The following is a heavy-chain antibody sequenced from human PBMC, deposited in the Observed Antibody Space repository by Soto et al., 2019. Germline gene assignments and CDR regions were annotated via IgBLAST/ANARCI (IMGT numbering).Heavy chain of an antibody. D-gene: IGHD3-3*01. J-gene: IGHJ4*02. Sequence: SETLSLTCTVSGDSISSSSYYWGWIRQAPGKGLEWIGSIYYSGSNYYNPSLKSRVTISVDTSKNQFSLKLSSVTAADTVLFFFARINFDFWSGYKWFVYWGAGTLVTVSS. CDR3: ARINFDFWSGYKWFVY. CDR1: GDSISSSSYY. CDR2: IYYSGSN. V-gene: IGHV4-39*01.